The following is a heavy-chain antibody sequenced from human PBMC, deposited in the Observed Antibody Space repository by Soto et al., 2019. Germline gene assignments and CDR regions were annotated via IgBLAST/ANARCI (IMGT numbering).Heavy chain of an antibody. CDR3: ARDDDYPDNGFDY. CDR1: GFTFSRHG. CDR2: ILNDASGH. J-gene: IGHJ4*02. V-gene: IGHV3-33*01. D-gene: IGHD4-17*01. Sequence: PVGSLRLSCAASGFTFSRHGMHWVRQTPGKGLEWLAVILNDASGHWYADSVKGRFTISRDNFENTLYLQMNGLRLEDTAMYYCARDDDYPDNGFDYWGRGTLVTVSS.